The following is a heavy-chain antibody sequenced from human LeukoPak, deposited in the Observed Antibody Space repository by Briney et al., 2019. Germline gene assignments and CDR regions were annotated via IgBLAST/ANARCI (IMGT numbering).Heavy chain of an antibody. J-gene: IGHJ3*02. CDR3: ARTRGYSGYVDAFDI. V-gene: IGHV4-39*01. CDR2: IYYSGST. Sequence: SEALSLTCTVSGGSISSYYWGWIRQPPGKGLEWIGTIYYSGSTYYNPSLKSRVTISADTSKNQFSLKLSSVTAADTAVYYCARTRGYSGYVDAFDIWGQGTMVTVFS. CDR1: GGSISSYY. D-gene: IGHD5-12*01.